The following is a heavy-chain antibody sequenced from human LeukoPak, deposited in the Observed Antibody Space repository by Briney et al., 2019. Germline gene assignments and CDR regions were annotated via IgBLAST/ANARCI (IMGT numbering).Heavy chain of an antibody. CDR3: ARDVSGYYEYYFVF. CDR1: GFTFSSYS. J-gene: IGHJ4*01. V-gene: IGHV3-48*01. CDR2: ISSSSSTI. D-gene: IGHD3-22*01. Sequence: PGGSLRLSCAASGFTFSSYSMNWVRQAPGKGLEWVSYISSSSSTIYYADSVKGRFTISRDNAENSLYLQMNSLRAEDTAVYYCARDVSGYYEYYFVFSGHGTLVTVSS.